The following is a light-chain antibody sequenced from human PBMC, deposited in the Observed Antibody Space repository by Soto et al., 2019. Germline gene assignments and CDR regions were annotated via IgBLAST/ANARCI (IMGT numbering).Light chain of an antibody. J-gene: IGKJ4*01. V-gene: IGKV3-15*01. CDR3: QHYNNWLGT. CDR1: QAISSN. Sequence: EIVMTQSPATVSVSRGERATLSCRANQAISSNLAWYQQDPGQAPRLLSYGASTRATGIPDRFSGSGSGTEFTLTISCLQSEDFAVYYCQHYNNWLGTFGGGTKVDIK. CDR2: GAS.